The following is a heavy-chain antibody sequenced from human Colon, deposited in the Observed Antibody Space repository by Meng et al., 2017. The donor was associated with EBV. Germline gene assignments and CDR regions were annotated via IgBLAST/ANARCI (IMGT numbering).Heavy chain of an antibody. J-gene: IGHJ4*02. D-gene: IGHD3-10*01. V-gene: IGHV7-4-1*02. CDR1: GYTFNSYG. CDR2: IHTNTGYP. CDR3: ARDLRGVGKDLDY. Sequence: QVQRVQSGAEVKKPGALVKLSYKPSGYTFNSYGFGWMRQAPGPGLEWMGWIHTNTGYPMYAPAFTGRFVFSLDTSVSTAFLQINSLNPEDSAVYYCARDLRGVGKDLDYWGQGTLVTVSS.